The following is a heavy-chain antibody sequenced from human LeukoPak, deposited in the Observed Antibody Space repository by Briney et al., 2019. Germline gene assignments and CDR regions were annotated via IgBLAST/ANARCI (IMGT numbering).Heavy chain of an antibody. CDR2: ISSGGSYI. D-gene: IGHD2-2*01. Sequence: GGSLRLSCAASGFTFSDYAMNWVRQAPGKGLEWVSSISSGGSYISYADSGKGRFTVSRDNAEDSLFLQMLSLRDEDTAVYYCSRGPAVYCTSSSCLDGGGWGPGILVSVSS. V-gene: IGHV3-21*01. J-gene: IGHJ4*02. CDR1: GFTFSDYA. CDR3: SRGPAVYCTSSSCLDGGG.